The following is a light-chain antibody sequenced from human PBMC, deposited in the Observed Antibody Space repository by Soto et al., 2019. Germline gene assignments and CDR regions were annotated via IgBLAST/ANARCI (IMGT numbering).Light chain of an antibody. CDR2: GAS. Sequence: DIQMTQSPSSESASVGNRVTITSRASQNINSWLAWYQQKPGTAPNLLIYGASSLQSGVPSRFSGSGSGTDFTLTISSLQPEDFATFYCQQTDNFPLTFGGGTKIEIK. V-gene: IGKV1-12*01. J-gene: IGKJ4*01. CDR1: QNINSW. CDR3: QQTDNFPLT.